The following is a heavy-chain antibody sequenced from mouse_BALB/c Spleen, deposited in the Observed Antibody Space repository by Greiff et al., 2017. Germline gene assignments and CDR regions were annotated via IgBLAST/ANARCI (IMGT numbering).Heavy chain of an antibody. V-gene: IGHV5-6-5*01. CDR2: ISSGGST. J-gene: IGHJ2*01. CDR3: ARASYYPYFDY. Sequence: EVKVVESGGGLVKPGGSLKLSCAASGFTFSSYAMSWVRQTPEKRLEWVASISSGGSTYYPDSVKGRFTISRDNARNILYLQMSSLRSEDTAMYYCARASYYPYFDYWGQGTTLTVSS. CDR1: GFTFSSYA. D-gene: IGHD1-1*01.